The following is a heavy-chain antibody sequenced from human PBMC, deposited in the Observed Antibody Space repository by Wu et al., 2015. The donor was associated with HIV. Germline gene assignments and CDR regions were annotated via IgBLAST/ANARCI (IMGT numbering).Heavy chain of an antibody. CDR1: GGTFSSYT. CDR3: ARDTSGKYYGVTEMMWFDP. D-gene: IGHD4-17*01. CDR2: IIPIFGTT. V-gene: IGHV1-69*13. J-gene: IGHJ5*02. Sequence: QVQLVQSGAEVKKPGSSVKVSCKASGGTFSSYTITWVRQAPGQGLEWMGRIIPIFGTTNYAQKFQGRVTITADESTSTAYMELSSLRSEDTAVYYCARDTSGKYYGVTEMMWFDPWGQGTLVHRLL.